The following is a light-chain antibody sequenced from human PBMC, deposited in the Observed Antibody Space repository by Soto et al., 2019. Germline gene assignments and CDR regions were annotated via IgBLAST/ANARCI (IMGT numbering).Light chain of an antibody. V-gene: IGKV1-5*01. CDR1: QSISSW. CDR3: QQYNSYSALT. CDR2: DAS. J-gene: IGKJ4*01. Sequence: DIQMTQSPSTLSASVGDRVTITCLASQSISSWLAWYQQKPGKAPKLLIYDASNLESGVPSRFSGSGSGTEFTLTISSLQPDDLATYYCQQYNSYSALTFGGGTKVDIK.